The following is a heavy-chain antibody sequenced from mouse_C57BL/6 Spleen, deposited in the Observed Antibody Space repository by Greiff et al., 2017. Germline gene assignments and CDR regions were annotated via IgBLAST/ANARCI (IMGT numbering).Heavy chain of an antibody. Sequence: QVQLKQPGAELVMPGASVKLSCKASGYTFTSYWMHWVKQRPGQGLEWIGEIDPSDSYTNYNQKFKGKSTLTVDKSSSTAYMQLSSLTSEDSAVYYCARHEDLGRGYAMDYWGQGTSVTVSS. V-gene: IGHV1-69*01. D-gene: IGHD4-1*01. CDR3: ARHEDLGRGYAMDY. CDR1: GYTFTSYW. J-gene: IGHJ4*01. CDR2: IDPSDSYT.